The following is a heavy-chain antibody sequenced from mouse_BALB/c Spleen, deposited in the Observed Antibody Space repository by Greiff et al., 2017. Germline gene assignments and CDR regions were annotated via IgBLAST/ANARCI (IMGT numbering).Heavy chain of an antibody. Sequence: EVKVVESGGGLVKPGGSLKLSCAASGFTFSSYAMSWVRQTPEKRLEWVASISSGGSTYYPDSVKGRFTISRDNARNILYLQMSSLRSEDTAMYYCARGRENGYDAGYYYAMDYWGQGTSVTVSS. J-gene: IGHJ4*01. D-gene: IGHD2-2*01. V-gene: IGHV5-6-5*01. CDR2: ISSGGST. CDR3: ARGRENGYDAGYYYAMDY. CDR1: GFTFSSYA.